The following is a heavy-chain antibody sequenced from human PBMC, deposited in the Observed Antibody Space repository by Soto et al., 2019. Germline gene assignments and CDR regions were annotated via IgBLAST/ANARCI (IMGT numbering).Heavy chain of an antibody. J-gene: IGHJ4*02. CDR1: GGSVSSSSAS. Sequence: TQTLSITEDSSGGSVSSSSASWNWIRKSPSRGLEWLGRTYYRSKWYTDYAESVKSRIVVTPDTSRNQFSLQLISVSPEDAAVYYCARGVFAGPSFFDYWGQGTQVTVSS. CDR2: TYYRSKWYT. CDR3: ARGVFAGPSFFDY. V-gene: IGHV6-1*01. D-gene: IGHD3-3*01.